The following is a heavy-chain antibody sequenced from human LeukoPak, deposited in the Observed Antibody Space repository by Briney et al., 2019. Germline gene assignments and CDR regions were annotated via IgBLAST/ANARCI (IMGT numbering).Heavy chain of an antibody. Sequence: GGSLRLSCTASGFTFGDYAMSWVRQAPGKGLEWIGFIRSKAYGGTTEYAASVKGRFTISRDDSKSIAYLQMNSLKTEDTAVCYCTREYQLLLYYYYYGMDVWGQGTTVTVSS. CDR2: IRSKAYGGTT. CDR3: TREYQLLLYYYYYGMDV. V-gene: IGHV3-49*04. J-gene: IGHJ6*02. D-gene: IGHD2-2*01. CDR1: GFTFGDYA.